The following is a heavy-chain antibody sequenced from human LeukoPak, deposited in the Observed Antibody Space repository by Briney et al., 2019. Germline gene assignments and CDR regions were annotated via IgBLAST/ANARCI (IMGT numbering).Heavy chain of an antibody. V-gene: IGHV3-7*01. D-gene: IGHD3-9*01. CDR1: GFSFSRSW. CDR3: ARDGTTCYDILTGTEKWFDP. J-gene: IGHJ5*02. CDR2: INRDGSEK. Sequence: GGSLRLSCEASGFSFSRSWMSWVRQGPGKGLEWVATINRDGSEKYYVDSVKGRFTISRDNPKNSLYLQMNSLRAEDMAVYYCARDGTTCYDILTGTEKWFDPWGQGTLVTVSS.